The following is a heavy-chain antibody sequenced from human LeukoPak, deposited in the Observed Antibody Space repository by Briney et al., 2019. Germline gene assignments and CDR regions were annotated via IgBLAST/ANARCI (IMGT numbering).Heavy chain of an antibody. J-gene: IGHJ6*03. V-gene: IGHV4-39*07. CDR1: GGSIGSSSYS. CDR3: ARVNYDILTGPLYYYYYYMDV. D-gene: IGHD3-9*01. CDR2: IYYSGST. Sequence: SETLSLTCTVSGGSIGSSSYSWGWIRQPPGKGLEWIGNIYYSGSTYYNPSLKSRVTISVDTSKNQFSLKLSSVTAADTAVYYCARVNYDILTGPLYYYYYYMDVWGKGTTVTVSS.